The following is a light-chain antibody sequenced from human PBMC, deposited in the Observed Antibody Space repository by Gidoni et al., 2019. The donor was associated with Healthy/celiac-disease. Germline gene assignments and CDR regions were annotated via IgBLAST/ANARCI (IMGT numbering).Light chain of an antibody. J-gene: IGLJ2*01. CDR2: EVS. Sequence: QPALTLPASVSGAPGLPITISCTGTSSDVGGYNYVSWYQQHPGKAPKLMIYEVSNRPSGVSNLFSGSKSGNTASLTISGLQAEDEAGYYCSSYTSSSTVVFGGGTKLTVL. CDR3: SSYTSSSTVV. V-gene: IGLV2-14*01. CDR1: SSDVGGYNY.